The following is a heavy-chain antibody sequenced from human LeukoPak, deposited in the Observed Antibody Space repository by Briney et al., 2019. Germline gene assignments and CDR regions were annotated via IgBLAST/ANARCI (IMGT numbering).Heavy chain of an antibody. J-gene: IGHJ5*02. CDR3: ASIMGQNNYYGSGSYSEGFDR. CDR1: GFTFSSYW. Sequence: GGSLRLSCAASGFTFSSYWMHWVRQAPGKGLVWVSRINSDGSSTSYADSVKGRFTISRDNAKNTLYLQMNSLRAEDTAVYYCASIMGQNNYYGSGSYSEGFDRWGQGTLVTVSS. D-gene: IGHD3-10*01. CDR2: INSDGSST. V-gene: IGHV3-74*01.